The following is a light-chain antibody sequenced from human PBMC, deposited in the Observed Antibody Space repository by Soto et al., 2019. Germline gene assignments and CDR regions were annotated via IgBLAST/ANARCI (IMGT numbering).Light chain of an antibody. CDR2: GAS. V-gene: IGKV1-12*01. CDR1: QGISTW. J-gene: IGKJ5*01. Sequence: EIQMTQSPSSVSASVGDRVTITCRASQGISTWLAWYQQKAGKAPNLLIYGASNLHSGVPSRFSGSGSGTNFTLTISSLQPEDFATYYRQQANSFPITFGQGTRLEIK. CDR3: QQANSFPIT.